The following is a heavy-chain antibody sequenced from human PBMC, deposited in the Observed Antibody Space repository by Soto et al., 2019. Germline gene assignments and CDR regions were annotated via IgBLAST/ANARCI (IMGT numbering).Heavy chain of an antibody. D-gene: IGHD6-19*01. CDR1: GFTFSHAW. Sequence: LLVESEGGFVQPGGSLRLSCVASGFTFSHAWMDWVRQAPGKGLEWVGRIKSISDGETTNYAASVAGRFTISRDDSKNTLFLHVNSLKTEDTGVYYCTRRIAVAGTYYFDYWGQGTLVTVSS. CDR2: IKSISDGETT. CDR3: TRRIAVAGTYYFDY. V-gene: IGHV3-15*07. J-gene: IGHJ4*02.